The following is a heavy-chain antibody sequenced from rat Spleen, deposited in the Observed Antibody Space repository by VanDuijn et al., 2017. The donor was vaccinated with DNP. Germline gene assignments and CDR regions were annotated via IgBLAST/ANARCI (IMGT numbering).Heavy chain of an antibody. CDR2: INSAGST. D-gene: IGHD1-4*01. J-gene: IGHJ2*01. Sequence: EVQLQESGPGLVKPSQSLSLTCSVTGYSITSSYRWNWIRKFPGNKLEWMGYINSAGSTNYNPSLISRISITRDTSKNQFFLHLNSVTTEDTATYFCARWTRYFDGWGQGVMVTVSS. CDR3: ARWTRYFDG. CDR1: GYSITSSYR. V-gene: IGHV3-3*01.